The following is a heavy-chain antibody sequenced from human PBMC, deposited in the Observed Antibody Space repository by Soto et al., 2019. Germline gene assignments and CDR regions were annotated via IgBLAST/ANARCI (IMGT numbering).Heavy chain of an antibody. J-gene: IGHJ6*02. CDR1: GGSFSNYA. V-gene: IGHV1-69*01. Sequence: QVQLMQSGAEVKKPGSSVKVSCKAYGGSFSNYAISWVRQAPGQGLEWMGGIIPMFATTNYAQKCQGRVTITADESTKTAYRELLSMRSDDTAVYYCAREDGRQLLLSNDYFYTMEVWGQGTTVTVSS. CDR3: AREDGRQLLLSNDYFYTMEV. CDR2: IIPMFATT. D-gene: IGHD2-15*01.